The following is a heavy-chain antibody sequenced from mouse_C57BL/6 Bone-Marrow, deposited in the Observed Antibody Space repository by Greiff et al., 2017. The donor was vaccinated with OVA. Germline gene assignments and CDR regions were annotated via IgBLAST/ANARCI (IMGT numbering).Heavy chain of an antibody. CDR3: AKQTPHCYWYFDV. V-gene: IGHV1-61*01. J-gene: IGHJ1*03. CDR1: GYTFTSYW. CDR2: IYPSDSET. Sequence: QVHVKQPGAELVRPGSSVKLSCKASGYTFTSYWMDWVKQRPGQGLEWIGNIYPSDSETHYNQKFKDKATLTVDKSSSTAYMQLSSLTSEDSAVYYCAKQTPHCYWYFDVWGTGTTVTVSS.